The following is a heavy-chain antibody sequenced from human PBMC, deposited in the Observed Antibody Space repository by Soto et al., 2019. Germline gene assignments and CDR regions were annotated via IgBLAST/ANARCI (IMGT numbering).Heavy chain of an antibody. D-gene: IGHD3-22*01. CDR1: GGSIRNNH. Sequence: AETLSLTCTVSGGSIRNNHWSWIRQPPGRGLEWIGYVSYSGSTSYNPSLKSRVTISEDMSKSQFSLSLSSVTAADTAVYYCARLYFYESSGYYRAGFDIWGQGKMVTVSS. CDR3: ARLYFYESSGYYRAGFDI. V-gene: IGHV4-59*01. CDR2: VSYSGST. J-gene: IGHJ3*02.